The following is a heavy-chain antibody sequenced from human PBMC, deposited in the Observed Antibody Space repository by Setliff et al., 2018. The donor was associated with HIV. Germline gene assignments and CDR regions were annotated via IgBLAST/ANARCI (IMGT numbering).Heavy chain of an antibody. Sequence: TSETLSLTCTVSGGSISSYYWNWIRQPPGKGLEWIGYIYYSGVTNYNPSLKSRVTISLDTSKNQFSLKLTSVTAADTAVYYCAREAEFLTASYPYYYYYLDVWGKGTTVTVSS. J-gene: IGHJ6*03. CDR3: AREAEFLTASYPYYYYYLDV. V-gene: IGHV4-59*12. CDR2: IYYSGVT. CDR1: GGSISSYY. D-gene: IGHD3-9*01.